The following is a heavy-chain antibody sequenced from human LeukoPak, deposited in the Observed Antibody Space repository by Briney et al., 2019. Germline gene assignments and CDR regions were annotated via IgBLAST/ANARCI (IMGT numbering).Heavy chain of an antibody. Sequence: GTSVKVSCKSSGFTFTTSAVQWVRQAHGQRIEWIGWIVVDSGNTNYAQKFQERVTITRDMSTGTAYMELSKLRSEDTAMYYCAAGSSGWYVDYWGQGTLVTVSS. D-gene: IGHD6-19*01. V-gene: IGHV1-58*01. J-gene: IGHJ4*02. CDR3: AAGSSGWYVDY. CDR1: GFTFTTSA. CDR2: IVVDSGNT.